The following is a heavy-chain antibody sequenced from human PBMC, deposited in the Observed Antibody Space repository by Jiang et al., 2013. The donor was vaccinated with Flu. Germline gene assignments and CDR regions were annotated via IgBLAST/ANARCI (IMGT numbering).Heavy chain of an antibody. CDR1: GYSLSSDYY. Sequence: PGLVKPSETLSLTCAVSGYSLSSDYYWGWIRQPPGKGPEWIGNIYHSGSTYYNPSLKSRVTMSLDTSKNQFSLKLSSVTAADTAVYYCARDPYTSGYFDYWGQGTLVTVSS. J-gene: IGHJ4*02. V-gene: IGHV4-38-2*02. CDR3: ARDPYTSGYFDY. CDR2: IYHSGST. D-gene: IGHD2-2*02.